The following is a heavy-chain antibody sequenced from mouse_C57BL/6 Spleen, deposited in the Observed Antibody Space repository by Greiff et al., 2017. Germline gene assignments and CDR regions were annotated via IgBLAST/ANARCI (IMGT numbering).Heavy chain of an antibody. J-gene: IGHJ2*01. CDR2: IHPNSGST. Sequence: QVQLQQPGAELVKPGASVQLSCKASGYTFTSYWMHWVKQRPGQGLEWIGMIHPNSGSTNYNEKFKSKATLTVDKSSSTAYMQLSSLTSEDSAVYYCARPSTVGPFDYWGQGTTLTVSS. D-gene: IGHD1-1*01. CDR1: GYTFTSYW. CDR3: ARPSTVGPFDY. V-gene: IGHV1-64*01.